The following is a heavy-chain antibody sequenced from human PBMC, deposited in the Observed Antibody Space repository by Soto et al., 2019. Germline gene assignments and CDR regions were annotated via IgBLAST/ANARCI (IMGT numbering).Heavy chain of an antibody. CDR3: ATRRNFGYSYGSGSYPNWFDP. CDR2: IIPIFGTA. D-gene: IGHD3-10*01. Sequence: QVQLVQSGAEVKKPGSSVKVSCKASGGTFSSYAISWVRQAPGQGLEWMGGIIPIFGTANYAQKFQGRVTITADKSTSTAYMELSSLRSEDTAVYYCATRRNFGYSYGSGSYPNWFDPWGQGTLVTVSS. CDR1: GGTFSSYA. J-gene: IGHJ5*02. V-gene: IGHV1-69*06.